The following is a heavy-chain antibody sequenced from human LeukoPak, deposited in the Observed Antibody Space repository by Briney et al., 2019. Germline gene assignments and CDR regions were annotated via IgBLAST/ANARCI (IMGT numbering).Heavy chain of an antibody. J-gene: IGHJ4*02. Sequence: ASETLSLTCTVSGGSISSYYWSWIRQPPGKGLEWIGYIYYSGSTNYNPSLKSRVTISVDTSKNQFSLKLSSVTAADTAVYYCARGLDPTSYYFDYWGQGTLVTASS. V-gene: IGHV4-59*01. CDR3: ARGLDPTSYYFDY. D-gene: IGHD6-6*01. CDR2: IYYSGST. CDR1: GGSISSYY.